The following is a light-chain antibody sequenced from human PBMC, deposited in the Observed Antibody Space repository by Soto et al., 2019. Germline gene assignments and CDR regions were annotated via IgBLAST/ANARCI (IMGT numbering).Light chain of an antibody. CDR3: QQYYSTPLT. CDR1: QRGLYSSNNKNY. Sequence: DILITQSPDSLAVSLGERATINCKSSQRGLYSSNNKNYLAWYQQKPGQPPKLLIYWASTRESGVPDRFSGSGSGTDFTLTISSLQAEDVAVYYCQQYYSTPLTFGGGTKVDIK. CDR2: WAS. J-gene: IGKJ4*01. V-gene: IGKV4-1*01.